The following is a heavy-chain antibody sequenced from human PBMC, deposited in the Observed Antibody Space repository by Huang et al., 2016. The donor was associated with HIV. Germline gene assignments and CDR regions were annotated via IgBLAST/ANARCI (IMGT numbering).Heavy chain of an antibody. J-gene: IGHJ3*02. D-gene: IGHD1-7*01. CDR3: TTGTRDYLNAFDI. CDR2: IKSKTERGTT. Sequence: EVQLVESGGGLVKPGGSLRLSCELSGFSFSSAWMNWVRQAPGKGLEWGGRIKSKTERGTTDYAAPVKGRFTISRDDSKNTLYLQMNSLKTEDTGVYYCTTGTRDYLNAFDIWGQGTKVTVSS. CDR1: GFSFSSAW. V-gene: IGHV3-15*07.